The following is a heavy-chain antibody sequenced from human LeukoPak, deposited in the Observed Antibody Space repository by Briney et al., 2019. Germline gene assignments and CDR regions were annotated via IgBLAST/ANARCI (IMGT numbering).Heavy chain of an antibody. CDR2: IRGGGTSE. CDR3: ARDPNGDYIGAFDM. D-gene: IGHD4-17*01. CDR1: GFTFSAYA. J-gene: IGHJ3*02. V-gene: IGHV3-23*01. Sequence: GGSLRLSCTASGFTFSAYAMMWVRQAPGRGPEWVSAIRGGGTSEFYADSVKGRFRISRDNSKDTLFLQMNSLRAEDTAVYYCARDPNGDYIGAFDMWGPGTMVTVSS.